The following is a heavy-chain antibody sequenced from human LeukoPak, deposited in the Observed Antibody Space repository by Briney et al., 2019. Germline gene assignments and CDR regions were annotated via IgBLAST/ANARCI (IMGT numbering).Heavy chain of an antibody. CDR3: ASISGLVDY. V-gene: IGHV3-48*03. CDR2: VSSGGTTI. CDR1: GFTFSSYE. Sequence: GGSLRLSCAASGFTFSSYEMYWVRQAPGKGLEWVSYVSSGGTTIYYADSVKGRFTISRDNAKNSLYLQMNSLRAEDTALYYCASISGLVDYWGQGTLVTVSS. D-gene: IGHD1-20*01. J-gene: IGHJ4*02.